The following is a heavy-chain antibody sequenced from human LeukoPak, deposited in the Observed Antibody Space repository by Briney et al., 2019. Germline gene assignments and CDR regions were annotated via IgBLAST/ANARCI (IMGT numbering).Heavy chain of an antibody. J-gene: IGHJ5*02. CDR1: GGSISSSSYY. V-gene: IGHV4-39*07. Sequence: SETLSLTCTVSGGSISSSSYYWGWIRQPPGKGLEWIGSIYYSGSTYYNPSLKSRVTISVDTSKNQFSLKLSSVTAADTAVYYCARGYRITYPQTHYNWFDPWGQGTLVTVSS. CDR3: ARGYRITYPQTHYNWFDP. D-gene: IGHD1-20*01. CDR2: IYYSGST.